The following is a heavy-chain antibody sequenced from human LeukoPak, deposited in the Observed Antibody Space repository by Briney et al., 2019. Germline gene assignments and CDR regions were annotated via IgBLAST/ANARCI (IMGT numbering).Heavy chain of an antibody. D-gene: IGHD3-10*01. Sequence: SETLSLTCTVSGGSISSGSYYWSWIRQPAGKGLEWIGRIYTSGSTNYNPSLKSRVTISVDMSKNQFSLKLSSVTAADTAVYYCARDPITMVRGVWYYGMDVWGQGTTVTVSS. CDR3: ARDPITMVRGVWYYGMDV. CDR2: IYTSGST. V-gene: IGHV4-61*02. J-gene: IGHJ6*02. CDR1: GGSISSGSYY.